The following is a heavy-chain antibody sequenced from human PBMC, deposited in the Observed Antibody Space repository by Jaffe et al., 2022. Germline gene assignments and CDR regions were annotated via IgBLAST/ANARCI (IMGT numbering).Heavy chain of an antibody. CDR2: IYYSGST. CDR3: AREAVAGGHFDY. D-gene: IGHD6-19*01. V-gene: IGHV4-59*01. Sequence: QVQLQESGPGLVKPSETLSLTCTVSGGSISSYYWSWIRQPPGKGLEWIGYIYYSGSTNYNPSLKSRVTISVDTSKNQFSLKLSSVTAADTAVYYCAREAVAGGHFDYWGQGTLVTVSS. J-gene: IGHJ4*02. CDR1: GGSISSYY.